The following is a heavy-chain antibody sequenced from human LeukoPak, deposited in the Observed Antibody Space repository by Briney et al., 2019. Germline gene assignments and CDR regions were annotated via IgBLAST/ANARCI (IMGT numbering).Heavy chain of an antibody. D-gene: IGHD3-22*01. V-gene: IGHV3-33*06. Sequence: GGSLRLSCAASGFTFSSYGMHWVRQAPGKGLEWVAVIWYDGSNKYYADSVKGRFTISRDNSKNTLYLQMNSLRAEDTAVYCYAKERGYDSSGYSGRGYYFDYWGQGTLVTVSS. CDR3: AKERGYDSSGYSGRGYYFDY. CDR1: GFTFSSYG. J-gene: IGHJ4*02. CDR2: IWYDGSNK.